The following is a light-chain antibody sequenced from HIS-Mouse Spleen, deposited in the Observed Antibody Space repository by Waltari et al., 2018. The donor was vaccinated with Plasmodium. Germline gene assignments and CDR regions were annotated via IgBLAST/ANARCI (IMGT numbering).Light chain of an antibody. CDR2: DVS. J-gene: IGLJ1*01. Sequence: QSALTQPRSVSGSPGQSVTISCTGTSSDVGGYNYVSWYQQHPGKAPKLMMYDVSKRPSGVPDRFSISKSGNTASLTIAGLQAEDEADYYCCSYAGSYTYVFGTGTKVTVL. V-gene: IGLV2-11*01. CDR3: CSYAGSYTYV. CDR1: SSDVGGYNY.